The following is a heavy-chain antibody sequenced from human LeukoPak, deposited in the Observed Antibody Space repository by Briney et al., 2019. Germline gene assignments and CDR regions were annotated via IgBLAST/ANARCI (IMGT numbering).Heavy chain of an antibody. CDR3: ARNSRESIGWLYYDY. CDR1: GGSISSGNW. D-gene: IGHD6-19*01. Sequence: KTSGTLSLTCAVSGGSISSGNWWSWVRQPPGKGLEWIGEIYHSGSTNYNPSLKSRVTISVDKSKNQFSLKLYSVTAADTAVYYCARNSRESIGWLYYDYWGRGTLVTVSS. V-gene: IGHV4-4*02. CDR2: IYHSGST. J-gene: IGHJ4*02.